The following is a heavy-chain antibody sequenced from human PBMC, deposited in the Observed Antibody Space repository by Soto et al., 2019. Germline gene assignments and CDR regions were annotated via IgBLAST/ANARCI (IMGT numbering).Heavy chain of an antibody. CDR2: FYHSGGT. CDR3: ATRGVVPYFDY. CDR1: GGSISSSNW. D-gene: IGHD2-21*01. J-gene: IGHJ4*02. V-gene: IGHV4-4*02. Sequence: SETLSLTCAVSGGSISSSNWGSWVRQPPGKGLEWIGEFYHSGGTNYNPSLKSRVTISVDKSKNQFSLKLSSVTAADTAVYYCATRGVVPYFDYWGQGTLVTVAS.